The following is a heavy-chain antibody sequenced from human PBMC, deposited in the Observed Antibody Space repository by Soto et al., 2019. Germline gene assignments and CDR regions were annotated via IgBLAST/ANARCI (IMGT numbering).Heavy chain of an antibody. J-gene: IGHJ4*02. D-gene: IGHD2-15*01. CDR1: GASISSGDYS. CDR3: ARANCSGDSCYWTPFDF. CDR2: IYHGGNT. V-gene: IGHV4-30-2*01. Sequence: LSLTCAVSGASISSGDYSWNWIRQPPGKGLEWIGYIYHGGNTYYNPSLKSRVTMSVDRSKNHFSLKLKSVTAADTAVYYCARANCSGDSCYWTPFDFWAQGTRVTVSS.